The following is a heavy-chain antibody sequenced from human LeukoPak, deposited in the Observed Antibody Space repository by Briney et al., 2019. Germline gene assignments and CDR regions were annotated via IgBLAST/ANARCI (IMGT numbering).Heavy chain of an antibody. CDR3: AKLPRYDFWSGYSPDYYYYYMDV. CDR1: GGSISSYY. D-gene: IGHD3-3*01. Sequence: SETLSLTCTVSGGSISSYYWSWIRQPPGKGLERIGYIYYSGSTNYNPSLKSRVTISVDTSKNQFSLKLSSVTAADTAVYYCAKLPRYDFWSGYSPDYYYYYMDVWGKGTTVTVSS. J-gene: IGHJ6*03. CDR2: IYYSGST. V-gene: IGHV4-59*01.